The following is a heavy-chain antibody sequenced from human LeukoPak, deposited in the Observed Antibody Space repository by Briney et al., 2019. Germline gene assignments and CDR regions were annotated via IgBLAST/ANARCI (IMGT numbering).Heavy chain of an antibody. Sequence: SETLSLTCTVSGYSISSGYYWGWIRQPPGKGLEWIGSIYHSGSTYYNPSLKSRVTISVDTSKNQFSLKLSSVTAADTAVYYCARVNIVATFDYWGQGTLVTVSS. D-gene: IGHD5-12*01. CDR2: IYHSGST. CDR1: GYSISSGYY. V-gene: IGHV4-38-2*02. CDR3: ARVNIVATFDY. J-gene: IGHJ4*02.